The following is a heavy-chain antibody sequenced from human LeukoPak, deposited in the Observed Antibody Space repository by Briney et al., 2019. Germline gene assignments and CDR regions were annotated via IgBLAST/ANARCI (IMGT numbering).Heavy chain of an antibody. CDR1: GYTLTGYY. D-gene: IGHD6-13*01. V-gene: IGHV1-2*02. CDR3: ARVQAGADPYDVFDI. Sequence: GASVKVSCKASGYTLTGYYMNWVRQAPGQGLEWMGWINPNSGGTNYVKRFQDRVTMTRDTSISTAYMEPSRLRSDDTAVYFCARVQAGADPYDVFDIWGQRTMVTVSS. J-gene: IGHJ3*02. CDR2: INPNSGGT.